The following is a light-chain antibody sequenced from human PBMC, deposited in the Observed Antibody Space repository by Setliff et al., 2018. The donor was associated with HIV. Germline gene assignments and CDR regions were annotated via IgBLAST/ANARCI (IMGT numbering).Light chain of an antibody. CDR1: SSDVGGYNY. J-gene: IGLJ1*01. V-gene: IGLV2-14*01. Sequence: QSALTQPASVSGSPGQSITTACTGASSDVGGYNYVSWYQQHPGKAPKHMIYEVSNRPSGVSNRFSGSKSGKPASLTIPGLQAEDEADNYCSSYTRSSTQRYVFGTGTKVTVL. CDR3: SSYTRSSTQRYV. CDR2: EVS.